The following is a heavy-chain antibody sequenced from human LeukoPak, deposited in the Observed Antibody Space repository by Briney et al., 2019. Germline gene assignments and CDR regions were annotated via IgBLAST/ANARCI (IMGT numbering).Heavy chain of an antibody. CDR1: GFTFSSYA. CDR3: AKDYYDSSGYSHFDY. CDR2: ISGSGGST. J-gene: IGHJ4*02. V-gene: IGHV3-23*01. Sequence: TGGSLRLSCAASGFTFSSYAMSWVRQAPGKGLEWVSVISGSGGSTYYADSVKGRFTISRDNSKNTLYLQMNSLRAEDTAVYYCAKDYYDSSGYSHFDYWGQGTLVTVSS. D-gene: IGHD3-22*01.